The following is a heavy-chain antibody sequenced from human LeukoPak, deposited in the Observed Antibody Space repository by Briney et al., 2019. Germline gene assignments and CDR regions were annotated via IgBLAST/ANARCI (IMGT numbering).Heavy chain of an antibody. Sequence: GGSLRLSCAASGFTFSTYIMNWVRQTPGKGLEWVSSIGTSTSYIYYADSVKGRFTISRDNAKNSLHLQMNSLRAEDTAVYYCASLSGYDLGGLNYWGQGTLVTVSS. J-gene: IGHJ4*02. CDR1: GFTFSTYI. CDR2: IGTSTSYI. D-gene: IGHD5-12*01. CDR3: ASLSGYDLGGLNY. V-gene: IGHV3-21*01.